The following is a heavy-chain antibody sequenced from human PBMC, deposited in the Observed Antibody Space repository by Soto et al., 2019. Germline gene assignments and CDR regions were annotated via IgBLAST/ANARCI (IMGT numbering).Heavy chain of an antibody. Sequence: SETLSLTCTVSGGSIRGYYWSWIRQPPGKGLEWIGYLYYSGTTNYNPSLKSRLTISVDTSKNQFSLKLSSVTGADTAVYYCARRIEVAAADGVGYYYYLDVWGKGTSVTVSS. CDR2: LYYSGTT. V-gene: IGHV4-59*08. CDR3: ARRIEVAAADGVGYYYYLDV. D-gene: IGHD3-22*01. J-gene: IGHJ6*03. CDR1: GGSIRGYY.